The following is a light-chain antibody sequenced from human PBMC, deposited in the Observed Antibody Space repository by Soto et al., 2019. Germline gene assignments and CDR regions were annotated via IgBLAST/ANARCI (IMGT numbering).Light chain of an antibody. CDR3: QQSYSTPPA. CDR2: AAS. CDR1: QGISNS. V-gene: IGKV1-27*01. Sequence: DIQMTQSPSSLAAPVGDTVTITCRASQGISNSLAWYQQEPGKVPDLLIYAASTLQSGVPSHFSVSGSGTDFTLTISSLQPEDVATHYSQQSYSTPPAFGQGTRLEIK. J-gene: IGKJ5*01.